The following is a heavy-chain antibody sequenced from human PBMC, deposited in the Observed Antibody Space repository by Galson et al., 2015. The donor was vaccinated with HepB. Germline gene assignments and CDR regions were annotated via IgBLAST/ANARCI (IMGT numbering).Heavy chain of an antibody. CDR3: ARGETTVPTEAVDY. D-gene: IGHD4-17*01. J-gene: IGHJ4*02. CDR2: ISSSSTTI. CDR1: GFTFSGFG. V-gene: IGHV3-48*03. Sequence: SLRLSCAASGFTFSGFGMSWVRQAPGKGLEWVSYISSSSTTIYYADSVKGRFIISRDNAKNSLYLQMNSPRAEDTAVYFCARGETTVPTEAVDYWGQGTLVTVSS.